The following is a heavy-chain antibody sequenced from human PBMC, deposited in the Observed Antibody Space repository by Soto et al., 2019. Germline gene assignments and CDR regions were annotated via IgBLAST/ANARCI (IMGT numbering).Heavy chain of an antibody. V-gene: IGHV3-30-3*01. CDR3: ARDRGMAADTEFDY. CDR2: ISYDGSNK. D-gene: IGHD6-13*01. CDR1: GFTFSSYA. J-gene: IGHJ4*02. Sequence: QSGGSLRLSCAASGFTFSSYAIHWVRQAPCKGLEWVAVISYDGSNKYYADSVKGRFTISRDNSKNTLYLQMNSLRAEEKAVYYCARDRGMAADTEFDYWGQGTLLTLSS.